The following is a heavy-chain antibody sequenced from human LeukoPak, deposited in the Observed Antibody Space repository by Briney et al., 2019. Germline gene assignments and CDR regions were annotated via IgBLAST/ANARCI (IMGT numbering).Heavy chain of an antibody. CDR1: GFTFSSYA. D-gene: IGHD3-9*01. CDR3: ALVLTGYHYYYYYGMDV. Sequence: GGSLRLSCAASGFTFSSYAMSWVRQAPGKGLGWVSAISGSGGSTYYADSVKGRFTISRDNSKNTLYLQMNSLRAEDTAVYYCALVLTGYHYYYYYGMDVWGQGTTVTVSS. J-gene: IGHJ6*02. CDR2: ISGSGGST. V-gene: IGHV3-23*01.